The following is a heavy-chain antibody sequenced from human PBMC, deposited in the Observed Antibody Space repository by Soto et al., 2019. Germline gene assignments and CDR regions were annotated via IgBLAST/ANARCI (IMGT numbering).Heavy chain of an antibody. CDR1: GFTFSSYG. J-gene: IGHJ3*02. CDR2: IWYDGSNK. Sequence: GGSLRLSCAASGFTFSSYGMHWVRQAPGKGPEWVAVIWYDGSNKYYADSVKGRFTISRDNSKNTLYLQMNSLRAEDTAVYYCASLLWFGEPDIWGQGTMVTVSS. CDR3: ASLLWFGEPDI. D-gene: IGHD3-10*01. V-gene: IGHV3-33*01.